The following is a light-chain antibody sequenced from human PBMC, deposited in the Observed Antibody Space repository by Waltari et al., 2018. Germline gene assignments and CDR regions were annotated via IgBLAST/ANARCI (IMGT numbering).Light chain of an antibody. CDR2: DNS. Sequence: QSVLTQPPSVSATPGQKVTISCSGSSSNIGNNYVSWYQPPPGTAPKLLIYDNSKRPSGTPDRFSGSKSGTSATLGITGLQTGDEADYYCATWDSSLSAGVVFGGGTKLTVL. V-gene: IGLV1-51*01. CDR3: ATWDSSLSAGVV. CDR1: SSNIGNNY. J-gene: IGLJ2*01.